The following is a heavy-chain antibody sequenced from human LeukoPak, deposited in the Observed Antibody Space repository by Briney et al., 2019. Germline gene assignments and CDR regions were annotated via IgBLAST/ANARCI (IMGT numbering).Heavy chain of an antibody. CDR2: INHSGST. CDR1: GGSISSSSYY. V-gene: IGHV4-39*07. Sequence: SETLSLTCTVSGGSISSSSYYWGWIRQPPGKGLEWIGEINHSGSTNYNPSLKSRVTISVDTSKNQFSLKLSSVTAADTAVYYCARGLDYSNYPFDYWGQGTLVTVSS. CDR3: ARGLDYSNYPFDY. D-gene: IGHD4-11*01. J-gene: IGHJ4*02.